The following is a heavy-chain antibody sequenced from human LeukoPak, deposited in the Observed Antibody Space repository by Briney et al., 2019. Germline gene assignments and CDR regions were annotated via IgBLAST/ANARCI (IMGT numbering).Heavy chain of an antibody. D-gene: IGHD5-24*01. CDR3: AKDREVATPDAFDI. Sequence: QPGGSLRLSCAASGFTFSSYAMTWVRQAPGKGLEWVSTISASGGARYYADSVEGRFTISRDNSKNTLYLQMNSLRAEDTAVYYCAKDREVATPDAFDIWGQGTLVTVSS. J-gene: IGHJ3*02. CDR1: GFTFSSYA. V-gene: IGHV3-23*01. CDR2: ISASGGAR.